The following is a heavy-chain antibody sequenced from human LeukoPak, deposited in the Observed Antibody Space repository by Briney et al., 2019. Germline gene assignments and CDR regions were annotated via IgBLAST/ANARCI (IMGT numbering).Heavy chain of an antibody. CDR1: NYSITNNYY. CDR2: IHHSGIT. V-gene: IGHV4-38-2*02. J-gene: IGHJ5*01. D-gene: IGHD6-13*01. CDR3: VRESRSWYEDS. Sequence: SETLSLTCTVSNYSITNNYYWGWIRQPPGKGLEWIGSIHHSGITYYTPSLESRVTISLDTSKNQFSLSLYSVTAADTAVYYCVRESRSWYEDSWGQGILVTVSS.